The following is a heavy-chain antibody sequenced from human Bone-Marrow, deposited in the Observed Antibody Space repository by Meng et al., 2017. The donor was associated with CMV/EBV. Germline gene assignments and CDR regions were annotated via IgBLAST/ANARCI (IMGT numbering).Heavy chain of an antibody. CDR3: ARAAAPSGPLVVPAANSF. Sequence: GSLRLSCTVSGYSISSGYYWGWIRQPPGKGLEWIGSIYHSGSTYYNPSLKSRVTISVDTSKNQFSLKLSSVTAADTAVYYCARAAAPSGPLVVPAANSFWGQGTLVTVSS. CDR1: GYSISSGYY. D-gene: IGHD2-2*01. V-gene: IGHV4-38-2*02. J-gene: IGHJ4*02. CDR2: IYHSGST.